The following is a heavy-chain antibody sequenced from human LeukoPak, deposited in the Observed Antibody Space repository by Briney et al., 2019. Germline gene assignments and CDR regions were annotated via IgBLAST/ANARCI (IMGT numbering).Heavy chain of an antibody. CDR3: ARGDARERYYDSSGYYSYYFDY. CDR1: GGSFSGYY. V-gene: IGHV4-34*01. Sequence: SETLSLTCAVYGGSFSGYYWSWLRQPPGKGLEWIGEINHSGSTNYNPSLKSRVTISVDTSKNQFSLKLSSVTAADTAVYYCARGDARERYYDSSGYYSYYFDYWGQGTLVTVSS. D-gene: IGHD3-22*01. CDR2: INHSGST. J-gene: IGHJ4*02.